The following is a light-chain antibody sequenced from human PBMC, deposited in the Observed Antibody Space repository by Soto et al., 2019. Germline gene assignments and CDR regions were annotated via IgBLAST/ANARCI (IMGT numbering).Light chain of an antibody. J-gene: IGKJ4*01. V-gene: IGKV3-20*01. Sequence: SPSPRNLSLSPGERANRSCSASQTITTLAWYQRKPVQAPRLLIYRVSSRATGVPDRFSGSGSGTDYTLTISRLEPEDFAVYCCQQYGNLPLTLGGGTKLDIK. CDR3: QQYGNLPLT. CDR1: QTITT. CDR2: RVS.